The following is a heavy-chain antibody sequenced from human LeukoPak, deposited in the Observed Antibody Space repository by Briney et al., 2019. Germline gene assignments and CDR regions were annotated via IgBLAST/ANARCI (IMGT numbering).Heavy chain of an antibody. V-gene: IGHV4-59*08. J-gene: IGHJ4*02. CDR3: ARRKTGLLWFGEPFFDY. Sequence: SETLSLTCTVSGGSISSYYWSWIRQPPGKGVEWIGYIYYSGSTNYNPSLKSRVTISVDTSKNQFSLKLSSVTAADTAVYYCARRKTGLLWFGEPFFDYWGQGTLVTVSS. CDR1: GGSISSYY. D-gene: IGHD3-10*01. CDR2: IYYSGST.